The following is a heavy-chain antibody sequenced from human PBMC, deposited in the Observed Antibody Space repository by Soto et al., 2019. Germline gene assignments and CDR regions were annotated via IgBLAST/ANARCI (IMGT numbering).Heavy chain of an antibody. Sequence: QVQLVQSGAEVKKPGASVKVSCKASGYTFTSYYMHWVRQAPGQGLEWMGIINPSGGSTSYAQKFQGRVTMTRDTSTSTVYRELSSLRSEDTAVDYCAWSGRCGGDCPYDYWGQGTLVTVSS. CDR1: GYTFTSYY. J-gene: IGHJ4*02. CDR2: INPSGGST. CDR3: AWSGRCGGDCPYDY. V-gene: IGHV1-46*01. D-gene: IGHD2-21*02.